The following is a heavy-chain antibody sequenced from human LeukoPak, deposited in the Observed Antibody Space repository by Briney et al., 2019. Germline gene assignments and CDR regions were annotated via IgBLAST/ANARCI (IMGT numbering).Heavy chain of an antibody. V-gene: IGHV4-59*01. D-gene: IGHD2-2*01. CDR3: ARIVVVPAALSGRAFDI. CDR1: GGPISSYY. Sequence: SETLSLTCTVSGGPISSYYWGWIPQPPGKGLEWIGYIHYSGSTNYNPSLKSRVTISVDTSKNQFSLKLSSVTAADAAVYYCARIVVVPAALSGRAFDIWGQGTMVTVSS. CDR2: IHYSGST. J-gene: IGHJ3*02.